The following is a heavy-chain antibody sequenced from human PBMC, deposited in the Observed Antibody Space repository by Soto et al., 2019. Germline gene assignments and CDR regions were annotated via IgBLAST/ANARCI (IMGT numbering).Heavy chain of an antibody. V-gene: IGHV3-21*01. J-gene: IGHJ4*02. Sequence: PGGSLRLSCAASGFTFSSYNMNWVRQAPGKGLEWVSSISSGSGYIYYADSVKGRFTISRDNAKNSLYLQMNSLRAEDTAVYYCASSPTSGPYYFDCWGQGTLVTVSS. CDR3: ASSPTSGPYYFDC. D-gene: IGHD1-1*01. CDR2: ISSGSGYI. CDR1: GFTFSSYN.